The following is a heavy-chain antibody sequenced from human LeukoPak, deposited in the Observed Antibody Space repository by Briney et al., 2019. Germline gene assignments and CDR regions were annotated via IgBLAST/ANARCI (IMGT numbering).Heavy chain of an antibody. CDR1: GFTFNNYA. Sequence: GGSLRVSCAASGFTFNNYAMSWVRQAPGKGLEWVSSIRGSGDNTYYADSVKGRFTISRDNSKSTLYLQMNSLRAEDTAVYYCAKAYHDSGCLIDYWGQGTLVTVSS. J-gene: IGHJ4*02. V-gene: IGHV3-23*01. CDR2: IRGSGDNT. CDR3: AKAYHDSGCLIDY. D-gene: IGHD6-19*01.